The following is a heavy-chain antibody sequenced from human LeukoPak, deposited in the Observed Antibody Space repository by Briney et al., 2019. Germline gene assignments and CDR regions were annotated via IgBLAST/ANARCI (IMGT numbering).Heavy chain of an antibody. V-gene: IGHV1-69*05. CDR1: GGTFSSYA. CDR2: IIPIFGTA. CDR3: ARAFVMRYYMDV. D-gene: IGHD3-3*02. J-gene: IGHJ6*03. Sequence: SVKVSCKGSGGTFSSYAISWVRQAPGQGLEWMGGIIPIFGTANYAQKFQGRVTITTDESTSTAYMELSSLRSEDTAVYYCARAFVMRYYMDVWGKGTTVTVSS.